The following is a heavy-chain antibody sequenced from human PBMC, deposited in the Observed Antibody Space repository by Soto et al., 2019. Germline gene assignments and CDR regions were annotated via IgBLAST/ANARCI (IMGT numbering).Heavy chain of an antibody. CDR1: GFTFSSYA. CDR3: AKDLQYYYDSSGYDFDY. Sequence: GGSLRLSCAASGFTFSSYAMSWVRQAPGKGLEWVSAISGSGGSTYYADSVKGRFTISRDNSKNTLHLQMNSLRAEDTAVYYCAKDLQYYYDSSGYDFDYWGQGTLVTVSS. CDR2: ISGSGGST. V-gene: IGHV3-23*01. D-gene: IGHD3-22*01. J-gene: IGHJ4*02.